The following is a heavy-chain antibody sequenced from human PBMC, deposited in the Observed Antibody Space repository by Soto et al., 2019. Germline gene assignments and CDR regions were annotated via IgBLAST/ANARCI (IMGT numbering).Heavy chain of an antibody. CDR1: GGSFMSQA. J-gene: IGHJ4*02. CDR2: IIPFSGTV. V-gene: IGHV1-69*13. CDR3: ARVNRLRFLEWLPTGFDY. D-gene: IGHD3-3*01. Sequence: ASVKVSCKASGGSFMSQAISWVRQAPGQGPEWMGGIIPFSGTVTYTQRFRGRLTLTADEPTKTAYMELSSLRSEGTAVYYCARVNRLRFLEWLPTGFDYWGQGTLVTVSS.